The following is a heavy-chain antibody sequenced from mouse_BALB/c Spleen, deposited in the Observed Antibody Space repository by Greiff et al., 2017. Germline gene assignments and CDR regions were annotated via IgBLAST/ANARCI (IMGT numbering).Heavy chain of an antibody. Sequence: VQLKESGPELVKPGASVKMSCKASGYTFTSYVMHWVKQKPGQGLEWIGYINPYNDGTKYNEKFKGKATLTSDKSSSTAYMELSSLTSEDSAVYYCARAEESYRYDYWGQGTTRTVSS. V-gene: IGHV1-14*01. D-gene: IGHD2-14*01. CDR3: ARAEESYRYDY. CDR2: INPYNDGT. CDR1: GYTFTSYV. J-gene: IGHJ2*01.